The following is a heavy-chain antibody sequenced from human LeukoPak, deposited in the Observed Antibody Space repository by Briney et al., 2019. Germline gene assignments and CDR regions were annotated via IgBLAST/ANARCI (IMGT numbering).Heavy chain of an antibody. Sequence: GESLKISCKSSGYTFTTYWIGWVRQMPGKGLEWMGIIYPGDSDTRYSPSLQGQVTISPDKSISTAYLQWSSLKASDTAIYYCARHLRDGSQQHFDYWGQGTLVTVSS. CDR2: IYPGDSDT. J-gene: IGHJ4*02. CDR1: GYTFTTYW. V-gene: IGHV5-51*01. D-gene: IGHD5-24*01. CDR3: ARHLRDGSQQHFDY.